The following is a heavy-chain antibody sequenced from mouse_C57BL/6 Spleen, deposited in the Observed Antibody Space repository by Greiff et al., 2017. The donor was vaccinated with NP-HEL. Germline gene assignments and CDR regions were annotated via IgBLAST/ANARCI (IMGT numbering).Heavy chain of an antibody. Sequence: QVQLKESGAELVKPGASVKISCKASGYAFSSYWMNWVKQRPGKGLEWIGQIYPGDGDTNYNGKFKGKATLTADKSSSTAYMQLSSLTSEDSAVYFCAREGDYYGSGFAYWGQGTLVTVSA. D-gene: IGHD1-1*01. CDR3: AREGDYYGSGFAY. J-gene: IGHJ3*01. CDR1: GYAFSSYW. V-gene: IGHV1-80*01. CDR2: IYPGDGDT.